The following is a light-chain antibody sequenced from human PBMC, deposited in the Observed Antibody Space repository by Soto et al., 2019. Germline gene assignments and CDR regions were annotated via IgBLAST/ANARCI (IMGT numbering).Light chain of an antibody. CDR2: DVF. V-gene: IGKV1-33*01. J-gene: IGKJ3*01. Sequence: DIQMTQSPSSLSASVGDRVTITCQASQDISNYLNWYQQKPGKAPKLLIHDVFNLETGVPSRFSGSRSGTDLTFTISSLQPEDIATYYCQQYGNLPFTCGPGTKVFI. CDR3: QQYGNLPFT. CDR1: QDISNY.